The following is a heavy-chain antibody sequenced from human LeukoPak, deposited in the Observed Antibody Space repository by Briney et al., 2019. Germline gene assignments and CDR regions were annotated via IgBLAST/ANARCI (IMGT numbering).Heavy chain of an antibody. J-gene: IGHJ4*02. D-gene: IGHD6-19*01. CDR2: IIAIFGTA. V-gene: IGHV1-69*06. CDR3: ARDQEQQWLGFDY. Sequence: PSVSVSCTVSGGTFSSYAISWVRQAPGPGLEWMGGIIAIFGTANYAQEFQGRVTTPADKSTSTAYMELSTLRSEDTAVYYCARDQEQQWLGFDYWGQGTLVTVSS. CDR1: GGTFSSYA.